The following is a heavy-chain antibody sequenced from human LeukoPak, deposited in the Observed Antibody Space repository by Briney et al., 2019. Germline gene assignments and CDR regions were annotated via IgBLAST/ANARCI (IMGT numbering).Heavy chain of an antibody. J-gene: IGHJ6*03. Sequence: ASVKVSCKASGGTFSSYAISWVRQAPGQGLEWMGGIIPIFGTANYAQKFQGRVTITADESTSTAYMELSSLRSEDTAVYYCARSPRDDFWSGSGLSYMDVWGKGTTVTVSS. CDR3: ARSPRDDFWSGSGLSYMDV. CDR1: GGTFSSYA. CDR2: IIPIFGTA. D-gene: IGHD3-3*01. V-gene: IGHV1-69*13.